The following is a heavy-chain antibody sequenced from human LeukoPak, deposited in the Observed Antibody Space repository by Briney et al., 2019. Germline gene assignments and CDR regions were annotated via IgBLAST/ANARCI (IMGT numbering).Heavy chain of an antibody. Sequence: PGGSLRLSCAASGFTFSSYAMSWVRQAPGKGLEWVSAISGSGGSTYYADSVKGRFTISRDNSKNTLYLQMNSLRAEDTAVYYCAKDVRYWAEEINWFDPWGQGTLVTVSS. CDR2: ISGSGGST. J-gene: IGHJ5*02. CDR3: AKDVRYWAEEINWFDP. V-gene: IGHV3-23*01. CDR1: GFTFSSYA. D-gene: IGHD2-21*01.